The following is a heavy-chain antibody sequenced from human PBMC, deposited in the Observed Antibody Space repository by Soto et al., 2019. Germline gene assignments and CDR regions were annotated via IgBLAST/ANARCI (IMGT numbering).Heavy chain of an antibody. D-gene: IGHD3-22*01. CDR3: AKEIVAGAYVETSAFDF. CDR2: IDGRGGDR. J-gene: IGHJ4*02. V-gene: IGHV3-23*01. CDR1: GFTFSSYA. Sequence: EVQLLESGGDLVQPGGSLSLSGAASGFTFSSYAMGWVRQAPGTGRGWVSVIDGRGGDRSLADSVKGGFTIARDNSKNTLYLQMDRLRVEDTARYFCAKEIVAGAYVETSAFDFWGQGTLVTVSS.